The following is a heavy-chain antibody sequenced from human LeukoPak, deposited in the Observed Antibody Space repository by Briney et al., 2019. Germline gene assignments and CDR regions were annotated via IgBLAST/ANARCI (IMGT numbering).Heavy chain of an antibody. D-gene: IGHD3-22*01. CDR2: INPSGGGSST. J-gene: IGHJ3*02. Sequence: GASVKVSCKASGYPFTSYYIHWVRQAPGQGLEWMAMINPSGGGSSTTYAQKFQGTLTLTRDMSTSTAYMELSSLRSEDTAVYYCASGGRYRITMIVGQIDIWGQGTMVTVSS. CDR3: ASGGRYRITMIVGQIDI. CDR1: GYPFTSYY. V-gene: IGHV1-46*01.